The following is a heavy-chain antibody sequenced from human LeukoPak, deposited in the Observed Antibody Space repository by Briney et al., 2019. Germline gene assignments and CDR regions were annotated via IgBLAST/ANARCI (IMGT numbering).Heavy chain of an antibody. Sequence: SETLSLTCAVYGGSFSGYYWSCIRQPPGKGLEWIGEINHSGSTNYNPSLKSRVTISVDTSKNQFSLKLSSVTAADTAVYYCARDEGINCSSTSCYGPIYWFDPWGQGTLVTVSS. J-gene: IGHJ5*02. D-gene: IGHD2-2*01. V-gene: IGHV4-34*01. CDR3: ARDEGINCSSTSCYGPIYWFDP. CDR1: GGSFSGYY. CDR2: INHSGST.